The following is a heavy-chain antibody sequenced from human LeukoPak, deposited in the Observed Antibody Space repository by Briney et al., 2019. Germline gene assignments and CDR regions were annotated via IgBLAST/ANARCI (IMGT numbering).Heavy chain of an antibody. CDR3: AKDPQQQLAPGAFDY. V-gene: IGHV3-9*01. Sequence: GRSLRLSCAASGFTLDDYAMRWVRQAPGKGLGRVSGISWNSGSIGYAASGKGGFTTSRENAKNSLYLQMTSLRAEDTALYYCAKDPQQQLAPGAFDYWGQGTLVTVSS. CDR2: ISWNSGSI. D-gene: IGHD6-13*01. J-gene: IGHJ4*02. CDR1: GFTLDDYA.